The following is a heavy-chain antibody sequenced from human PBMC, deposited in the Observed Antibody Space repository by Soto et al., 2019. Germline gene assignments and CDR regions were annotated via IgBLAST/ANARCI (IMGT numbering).Heavy chain of an antibody. Sequence: PGGSLRLSCVVSGGSFSDFYMSWIRKAPGKGLECVSHISTDSSDTKYGDSVKGRFTVSRDNAKRSLYLQMNSLRVEDTGIYYCATYGMDVWGQGTTVTVYS. V-gene: IGHV3-11*06. J-gene: IGHJ6*02. CDR2: ISTDSSDT. CDR1: GGSFSDFY. CDR3: ATYGMDV.